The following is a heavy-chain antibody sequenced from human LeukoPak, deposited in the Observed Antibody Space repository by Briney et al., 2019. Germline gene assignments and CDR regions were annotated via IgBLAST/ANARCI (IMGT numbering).Heavy chain of an antibody. J-gene: IGHJ4*02. CDR2: INHSGST. CDR3: ARGLWFGDENPPYFDY. Sequence: SETLSLTCAVYGGSFSGYYWSWIRQPPGKGLEWIGEINHSGSTNYNPSLKSRVTISIDTSKNQFSLKLSSVTAADTAVYYCARGLWFGDENPPYFDYWGQGTLVTISS. CDR1: GGSFSGYY. D-gene: IGHD3-10*01. V-gene: IGHV4-34*01.